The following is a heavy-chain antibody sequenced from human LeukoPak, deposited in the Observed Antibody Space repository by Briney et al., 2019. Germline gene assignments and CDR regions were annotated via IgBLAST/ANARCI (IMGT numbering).Heavy chain of an antibody. CDR2: IYTSGGT. CDR3: ARDFGHYGSGSYYNWFDP. Sequence: SETLSLTCTVSGGSISSYYWSWIRQPAGKGLEWIGRIYTSGGTNYNPSLKSRVTMSVDTSKNQFSLKLSSVTAADTAVYYCARDFGHYGSGSYYNWFDPWGQGTLVTVSS. D-gene: IGHD3-10*01. V-gene: IGHV4-4*07. CDR1: GGSISSYY. J-gene: IGHJ5*02.